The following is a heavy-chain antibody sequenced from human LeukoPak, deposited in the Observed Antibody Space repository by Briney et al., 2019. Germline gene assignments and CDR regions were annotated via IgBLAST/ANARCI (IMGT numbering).Heavy chain of an antibody. CDR2: LGSTAYGGTT. J-gene: IGHJ4*02. CDR3: TRPYYDYLTGYYSDY. D-gene: IGHD3-9*01. V-gene: IGHV3-49*04. Sequence: GRSLRLSCTTSGFTFSNYPMSWVRQAPGKGLEWLALLGSTAYGGTTKYAASVKGRFNISRDDSKSIAYLQINSLKTEDTAVYYCTRPYYDYLTGYYSDYWGQGTLVTVSS. CDR1: GFTFSNYP.